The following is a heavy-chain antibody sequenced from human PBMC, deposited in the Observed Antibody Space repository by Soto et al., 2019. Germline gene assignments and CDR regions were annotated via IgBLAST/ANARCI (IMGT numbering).Heavy chain of an antibody. Sequence: PSETLSLTCTVSGGSISSYYWSWIRQPPGKGLEWIGYISYSGSTNYNPSLKSRVTMSLDTSRNQFSLKLSSVTAADTAVYYCTRGPPRVQWFDPWGLGTLVTVSS. CDR3: TRGPPRVQWFDP. CDR2: ISYSGST. CDR1: GGSISSYY. J-gene: IGHJ5*02. V-gene: IGHV4-59*01.